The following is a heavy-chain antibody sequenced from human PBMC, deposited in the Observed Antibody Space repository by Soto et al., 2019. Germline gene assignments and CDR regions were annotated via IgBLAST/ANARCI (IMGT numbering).Heavy chain of an antibody. Sequence: EVQLLESGGGLVQPGGSLRLSCAASGFTFSSYAMSWVRQAPGKGLEWVSAISGSGGSTYYADSVKGRFTIYRDNSKNTLSRKMNSQRAGDTAVYYCAKGIRRVRFLGWSRGAFDIWGQGTMVTVSS. CDR2: ISGSGGST. D-gene: IGHD3-3*01. J-gene: IGHJ3*02. CDR3: AKGIRRVRFLGWSRGAFDI. V-gene: IGHV3-23*01. CDR1: GFTFSSYA.